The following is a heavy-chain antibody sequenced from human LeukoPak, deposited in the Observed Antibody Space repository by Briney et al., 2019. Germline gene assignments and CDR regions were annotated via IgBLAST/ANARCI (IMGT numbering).Heavy chain of an antibody. CDR2: ISGDGGRT. Sequence: PGGSLRLSCAASGFTFDDYAMHWVRHAPGKGLEGVSLISGDGGRTYYADSVKGRFTISRDNSKNSLYLQMNSLRTEDTALYYCAKDIGGYSYAADYWGQGTLVTVSS. D-gene: IGHD5-18*01. CDR1: GFTFDDYA. V-gene: IGHV3-43*02. J-gene: IGHJ4*02. CDR3: AKDIGGYSYAADY.